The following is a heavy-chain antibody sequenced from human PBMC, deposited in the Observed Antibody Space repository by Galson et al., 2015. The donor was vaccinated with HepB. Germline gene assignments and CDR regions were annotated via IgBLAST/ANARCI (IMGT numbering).Heavy chain of an antibody. CDR3: ARFRYGLGYFDN. D-gene: IGHD3-10*01. CDR2: INQDGSDI. Sequence: SLRLSCAASGFTFSDSWMSWVRQAPGKELGWVAKINQDGSDIYYVDSVEGRFTISRDNARDSLHLQMNTLRSEDTAVYYCARFRYGLGYFDNWGQGILVTVSS. CDR1: GFTFSDSW. J-gene: IGHJ4*02. V-gene: IGHV3-7*03.